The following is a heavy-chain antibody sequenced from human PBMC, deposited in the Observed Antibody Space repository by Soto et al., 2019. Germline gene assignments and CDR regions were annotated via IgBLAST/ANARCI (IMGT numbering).Heavy chain of an antibody. V-gene: IGHV3-48*02. J-gene: IGHJ4*02. CDR3: ARGIASAGGRHLDY. Sequence: GGSLRRSCAASGFTFRTYSMNWVRQAPGKVLDWVSYISSSGTTIYYADSVEGRFTISRDNSKNSLYLQMNSLRDEDTSVYYCARGIASAGGRHLDYWGQGTLVTVSS. D-gene: IGHD6-13*01. CDR2: ISSSGTTI. CDR1: GFTFRTYS.